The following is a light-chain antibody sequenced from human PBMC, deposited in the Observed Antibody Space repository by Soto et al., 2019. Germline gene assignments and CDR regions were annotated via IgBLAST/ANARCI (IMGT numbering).Light chain of an antibody. V-gene: IGLV2-14*01. CDR3: CSYTSISTGVL. Sequence: QSALTQPASVSGSPGQSITISCTGASSDVGDYSYVSWYQHHSGQAPELLIYEVSNRPSGVSHRFSGSKSGNTASLTISGLQAEDEADYYCCSYTSISTGVLFGGGTKLTVL. CDR2: EVS. CDR1: SSDVGDYSY. J-gene: IGLJ2*01.